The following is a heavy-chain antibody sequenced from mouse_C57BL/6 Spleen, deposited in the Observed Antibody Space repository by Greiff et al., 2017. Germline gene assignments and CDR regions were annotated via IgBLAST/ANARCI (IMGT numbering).Heavy chain of an antibody. D-gene: IGHD2-5*01. J-gene: IGHJ1*03. CDR3: ASSSNFGWYFDV. V-gene: IGHV3-6*01. CDR2: ISYDGSN. Sequence: EVKLMESGPGLVKPSQSLSLTCSVTGYSITSGYYWNWIRQFPGNKLEWMGYISYDGSNNYNPSLKNRISITRDTSKNQFFLKLNSVTTEDTATYYCASSSNFGWYFDVWGTGTTVTVSS. CDR1: GYSITSGYY.